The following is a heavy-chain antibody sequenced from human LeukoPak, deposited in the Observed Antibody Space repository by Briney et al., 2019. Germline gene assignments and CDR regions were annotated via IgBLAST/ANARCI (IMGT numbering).Heavy chain of an antibody. CDR3: AREFPGATRGFDF. CDR2: ISPSGAT. V-gene: IGHV1-46*01. Sequence: ASVKVSCKASGYTFTGYYMHWVRQAPGQGLEWMGMISPSGATNYPQRSRGKVTMTTDTSTGTVYMEVSSLRFEDSAVYYCAREFPGATRGFDFWGQGTLVTVSS. CDR1: GYTFTGYY. J-gene: IGHJ4*02. D-gene: IGHD1-26*01.